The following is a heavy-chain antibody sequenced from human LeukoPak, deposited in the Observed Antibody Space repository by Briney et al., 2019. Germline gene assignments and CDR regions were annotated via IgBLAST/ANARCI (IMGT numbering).Heavy chain of an antibody. CDR1: GFTFSSYW. Sequence: PGGSLRLSCAASGFTFSSYWMSWVRQAPGKGLEWVANIKQDGSEKYYVDSVKGRFTISRDNAKNSLYLQMNSLRAEDTAVYYCAAHTQWLVFWFDPWGQGTLVTVSS. J-gene: IGHJ5*02. D-gene: IGHD6-19*01. CDR2: IKQDGSEK. CDR3: AAHTQWLVFWFDP. V-gene: IGHV3-7*01.